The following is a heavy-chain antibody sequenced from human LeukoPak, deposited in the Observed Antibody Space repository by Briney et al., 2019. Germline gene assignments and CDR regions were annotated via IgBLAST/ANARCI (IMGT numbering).Heavy chain of an antibody. CDR1: GGSISSYY. Sequence: PLETLSLTCTVSGGSISSYYWSWIRQPPGKGLEWIGYIYYSGSTNYNPSLKSRVTISVDTSKNQFSLKLSSVTAADTAVYYCARDRGCSSTSCYAEVVYGMDVWGKGTTVTVSS. J-gene: IGHJ6*04. D-gene: IGHD2-2*01. CDR3: ARDRGCSSTSCYAEVVYGMDV. V-gene: IGHV4-59*01. CDR2: IYYSGST.